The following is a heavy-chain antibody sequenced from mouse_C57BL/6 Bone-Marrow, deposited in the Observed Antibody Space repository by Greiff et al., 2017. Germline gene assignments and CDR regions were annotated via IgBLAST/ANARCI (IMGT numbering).Heavy chain of an antibody. CDR1: GYTFTSYW. V-gene: IGHV1-69*01. CDR3: ARAPLYYGLDY. Sequence: QVQLQQPGAELVMPGASVKLSCKASGYTFTSYWMHWVKQRPGQGLEWIGEIDPSDSYTNYNQKFKGKSTLTVDQSSSTAYMQLSRLTSEDSAVYYCARAPLYYGLDYGGQGTTLTVSS. J-gene: IGHJ2*01. D-gene: IGHD1-1*01. CDR2: IDPSDSYT.